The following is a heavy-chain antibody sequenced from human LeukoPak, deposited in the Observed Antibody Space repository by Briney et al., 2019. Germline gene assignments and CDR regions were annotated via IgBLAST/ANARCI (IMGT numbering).Heavy chain of an antibody. V-gene: IGHV4-34*01. D-gene: IGHD6-19*01. CDR3: ARRHSSGWYRYFDY. CDR1: GGSFSGYY. J-gene: IGHJ4*02. Sequence: SETLSLTCAVYGGSFSGYYWSWIRQPPGKGLEWIGEINHSGSTNYNPSLKSRVTISVDTPKNQFSLKLSSVTAADTAVYYCARRHSSGWYRYFDYWGQGTLVTVSS. CDR2: INHSGST.